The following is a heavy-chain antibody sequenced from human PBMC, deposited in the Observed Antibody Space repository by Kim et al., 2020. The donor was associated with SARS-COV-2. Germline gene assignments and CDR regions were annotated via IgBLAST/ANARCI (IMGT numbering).Heavy chain of an antibody. D-gene: IGHD1-1*01. CDR3: ARGYGRSHFDY. J-gene: IGHJ4*02. Sequence: NYAQKLQGRVTMTTDTSTSTAYMELRSLRSDDTAVYYCARGYGRSHFDYWGQGTLVTVSS. V-gene: IGHV1-18*01.